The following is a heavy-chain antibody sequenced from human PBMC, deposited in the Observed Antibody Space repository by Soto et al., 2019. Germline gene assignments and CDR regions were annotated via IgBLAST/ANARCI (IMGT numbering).Heavy chain of an antibody. Sequence: SETLSLTCTVSGGSVSSGNYYWSWIRQPPGKGLEWIGFIYYTGSIIYNPSLKSRFTLSIDTSKNQFSLKLTSVTAADTAVYYCASALYCSGGSCSFDPWGQGTLVTVSS. V-gene: IGHV4-61*01. CDR2: IYYTGSI. D-gene: IGHD2-15*01. CDR1: GGSVSSGNYY. J-gene: IGHJ5*02. CDR3: ASALYCSGGSCSFDP.